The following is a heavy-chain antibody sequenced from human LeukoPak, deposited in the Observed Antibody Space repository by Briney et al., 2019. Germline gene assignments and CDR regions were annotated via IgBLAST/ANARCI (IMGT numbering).Heavy chain of an antibody. Sequence: PSETLSLTCAVYGGSFSGYYWSWIRHPPGKGLEWIGEINHSGSTNYNPSLKSRVTISVDTSKNQFSLKLSSVTAADTAVYYCARAPSWYSSGWYGALGMDVWGQGTTVTVSS. CDR2: INHSGST. D-gene: IGHD6-19*01. CDR1: GGSFSGYY. J-gene: IGHJ6*02. V-gene: IGHV4-34*01. CDR3: ARAPSWYSSGWYGALGMDV.